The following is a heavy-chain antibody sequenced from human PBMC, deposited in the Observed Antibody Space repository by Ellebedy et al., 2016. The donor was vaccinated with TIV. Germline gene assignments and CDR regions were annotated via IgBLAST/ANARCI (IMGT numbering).Heavy chain of an antibody. CDR1: GGSISSGSHY. V-gene: IGHV4-39*01. J-gene: IGHJ6*02. CDR3: ARHYENSYYAMDV. CDR2: IYHSGIT. Sequence: MPSETLSLTCTVSGGSISSGSHYWGWIRQPPGKGLEWIGSIYHSGITYYKPSLKSRVIKSVDTSKNKFSLKLNSVTAADTAIYYCARHYENSYYAMDVWGQGTTVTVSS. D-gene: IGHD3-16*01.